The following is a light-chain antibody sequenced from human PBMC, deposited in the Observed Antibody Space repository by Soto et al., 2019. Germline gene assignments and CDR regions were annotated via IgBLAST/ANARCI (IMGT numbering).Light chain of an antibody. J-gene: IGKJ1*01. Sequence: EIVLTQSPGTLSLSPGERAPLSCRARQSVTSNYLAWYQQNPGQAPRFLISGASSRATGIPDRFSGSGSGTEFTLSISRLEPEDFAVYYCQQYAGSPWTFGQGTKVDIK. CDR2: GAS. V-gene: IGKV3-20*01. CDR1: QSVTSNY. CDR3: QQYAGSPWT.